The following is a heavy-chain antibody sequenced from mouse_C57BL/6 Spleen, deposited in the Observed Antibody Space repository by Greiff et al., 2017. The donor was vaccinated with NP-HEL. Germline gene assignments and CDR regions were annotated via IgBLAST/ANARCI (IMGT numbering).Heavy chain of an antibody. D-gene: IGHD2-12*01. CDR1: GFSLTSYG. J-gene: IGHJ4*01. CDR3: ARNRAGVTTSPYYAMDY. Sequence: QVQLKQSGPGLVQPSQSLSITCTVSGFSLTSYGVHWVRQSPGKGLEWLGVIWSGGSTDYNAAFISRLSISKDNSKSQFFFKMNSLQADDTSRYYCARNRAGVTTSPYYAMDYWGQGTSVTVSS. V-gene: IGHV2-2*01. CDR2: IWSGGST.